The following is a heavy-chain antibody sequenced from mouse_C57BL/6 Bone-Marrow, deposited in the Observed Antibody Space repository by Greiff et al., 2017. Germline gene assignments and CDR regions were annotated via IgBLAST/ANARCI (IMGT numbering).Heavy chain of an antibody. CDR2: FYPGSGSI. J-gene: IGHJ4*01. D-gene: IGHD1-1*01. CDR3: ARHEDRRATVVGARDY. Sequence: QVQLQQSGAELVKPGASVKLSCQASGYTFTEYTIHWVKQRSGPGLEWIGWFYPGSGSIKYNEKFKDKATLTADKSSSTVYMELSRLTSEDTAGYFCARHEDRRATVVGARDYWGQGTSVTVSS. CDR1: GYTFTEYT. V-gene: IGHV1-62-2*01.